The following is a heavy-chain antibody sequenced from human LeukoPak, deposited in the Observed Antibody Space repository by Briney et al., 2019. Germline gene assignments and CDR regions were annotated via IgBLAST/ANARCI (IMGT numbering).Heavy chain of an antibody. Sequence: ASVKVSCKASGYTFTGYYMHWVRQAPGQGLEWMRWINPNSGGTNYAQKFQGRVTMTRDTSISTAYMELSRLRSDDTAVYYCARDTDCSSTSCYGGNWFDPWGQGTLVTVSS. CDR3: ARDTDCSSTSCYGGNWFDP. CDR2: INPNSGGT. D-gene: IGHD2-2*01. CDR1: GYTFTGYY. J-gene: IGHJ5*02. V-gene: IGHV1-2*02.